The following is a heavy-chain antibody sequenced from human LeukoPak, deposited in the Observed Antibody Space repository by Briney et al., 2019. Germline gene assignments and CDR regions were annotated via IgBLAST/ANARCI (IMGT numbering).Heavy chain of an antibody. CDR2: IRYDGSNK. Sequence: GGSLRLSCAASGFTFSSYGMHWVRQAPGKGLEWVAFIRYDGSNKYYADSVKGRFTISRDNSKNTLYLQMNSLRTEDTAVYCCAKVNGDYIVDPSDYWGQGTLVTVSS. D-gene: IGHD4-17*01. CDR1: GFTFSSYG. J-gene: IGHJ4*02. V-gene: IGHV3-30*02. CDR3: AKVNGDYIVDPSDY.